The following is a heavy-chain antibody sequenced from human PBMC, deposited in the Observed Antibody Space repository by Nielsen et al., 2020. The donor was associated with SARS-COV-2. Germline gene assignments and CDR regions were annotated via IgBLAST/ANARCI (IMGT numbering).Heavy chain of an antibody. V-gene: IGHV4-59*08. D-gene: IGHD3-22*01. CDR2: IYYSGST. CDR3: ARLITMIVVVFTGGWFDP. J-gene: IGHJ5*02. Sequence: SETLSLTCTVSGGSISSYYWSWIRQPPGKGLEWIGYIYYSGSTNYNPSLKSRVTISVDTSKNQFSLKLSSVTAADTAVYYCARLITMIVVVFTGGWFDPWGQGTLVTVSS. CDR1: GGSISSYY.